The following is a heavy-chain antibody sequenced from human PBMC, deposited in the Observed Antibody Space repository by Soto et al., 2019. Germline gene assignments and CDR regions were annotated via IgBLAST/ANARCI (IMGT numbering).Heavy chain of an antibody. CDR2: IYDSGST. CDR3: ARDAYYYGSGSSYDYGIDV. D-gene: IGHD3-10*01. Sequence: QVQLQESGPGLVKPSETLSLTCTVSGGSFSTYYWNWIRQPPGKGLEWIGYIYDSGSTNYNPSVKSRVTISVDTSKNQFSLKLSSVTAADTAVYYCARDAYYYGSGSSYDYGIDVWGQGTTVTVSS. V-gene: IGHV4-59*01. J-gene: IGHJ6*02. CDR1: GGSFSTYY.